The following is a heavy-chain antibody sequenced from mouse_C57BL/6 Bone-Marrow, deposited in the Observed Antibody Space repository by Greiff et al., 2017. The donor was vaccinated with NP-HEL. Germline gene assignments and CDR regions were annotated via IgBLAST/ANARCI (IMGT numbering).Heavy chain of an antibody. V-gene: IGHV5-6*01. CDR3: ARRVYDYGSFAY. D-gene: IGHD2-4*01. CDR1: GFTFSSYG. J-gene: IGHJ3*01. CDR2: ISSGGSYT. Sequence: EVQVVESGGDLVKPGGSLKLSCAASGFTFSSYGMSWVRQTPDKRLEWVATISSGGSYTYYPDSVKGRFTISRDNAKNTLYLQMSSLKSEDTAMYYCARRVYDYGSFAYWGQGTLVTVSA.